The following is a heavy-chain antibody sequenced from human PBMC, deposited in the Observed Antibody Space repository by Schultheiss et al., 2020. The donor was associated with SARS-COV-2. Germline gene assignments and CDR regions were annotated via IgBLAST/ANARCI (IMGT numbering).Heavy chain of an antibody. CDR1: GGSISSGGYS. V-gene: IGHV4-61*08. CDR3: ARPHEGDYAFDI. Sequence: SQTLSLTCAVSGGSISSGGYSWSWIRQPPGKGLEWIGYIYYSGSTNYNPSLESRVTISVDTSKNQLSLKMRSVSAADTAVYYCARPHEGDYAFDIWGQGTVVTVSS. D-gene: IGHD1-26*01. CDR2: IYYSGST. J-gene: IGHJ3*02.